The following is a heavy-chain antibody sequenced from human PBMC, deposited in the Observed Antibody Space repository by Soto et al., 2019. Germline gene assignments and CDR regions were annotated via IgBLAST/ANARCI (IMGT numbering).Heavy chain of an antibody. CDR1: GYTFTSYG. J-gene: IGHJ5*02. CDR3: ARDPVSEWLAPRWFDP. Sequence: QVQLVQSGAEAKKPGASVKVSCKASGYTFTSYGISWVRQAPGQGLEWMGWISAYNGNTNYAQKLQGRVTMTTDTSTSTAYMELRSLRSDDTAVYYCARDPVSEWLAPRWFDPWGQGTLVTVSS. D-gene: IGHD6-19*01. V-gene: IGHV1-18*01. CDR2: ISAYNGNT.